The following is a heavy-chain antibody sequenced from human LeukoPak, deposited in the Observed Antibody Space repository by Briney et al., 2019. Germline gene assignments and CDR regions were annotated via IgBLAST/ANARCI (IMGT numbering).Heavy chain of an antibody. Sequence: PGGSLRLSCAASGFTFSSYAMHWVRQAPGKGLEWVAVISYDGSNKYYADSVKGRFTISRDNSKNTLYLQMNSLRAEDTAVYYCARGRDEEDTAMVTNYFDYWGQGTLVTVSS. CDR3: ARGRDEEDTAMVTNYFDY. CDR1: GFTFSSYA. J-gene: IGHJ4*02. V-gene: IGHV3-30-3*01. D-gene: IGHD5-18*01. CDR2: ISYDGSNK.